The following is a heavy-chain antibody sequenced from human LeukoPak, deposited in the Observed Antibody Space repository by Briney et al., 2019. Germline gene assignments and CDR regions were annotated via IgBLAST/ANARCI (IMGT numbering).Heavy chain of an antibody. D-gene: IGHD3-22*01. CDR1: GFTFSSYA. CDR3: AKTNYYDSSGYGDDY. V-gene: IGHV3-23*01. J-gene: IGHJ4*02. Sequence: GGSLRLSCAASGFTFSSYAMSWVRQAPGKGLEWDSAISGSGGSTYYADSVKGRFTISRDNSKNTLYLQMNSLRAEDTAVYYCAKTNYYDSSGYGDDYWGQGTLVTVSS. CDR2: ISGSGGST.